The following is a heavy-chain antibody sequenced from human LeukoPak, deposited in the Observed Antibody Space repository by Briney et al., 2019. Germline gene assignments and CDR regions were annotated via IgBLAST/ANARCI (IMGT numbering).Heavy chain of an antibody. CDR2: ISGSGDRT. J-gene: IGHJ4*02. CDR3: ARPPSDNLLTGSLYYFDN. CDR1: GFSFSSCA. V-gene: IGHV3-23*01. Sequence: PGGSQRLSCAASGFSFSSCAMSWVRQAPGRGLEWVSGISGSGDRTDYADSVKGRFTISRDNSKNTLYLQINSLRAEDTAVYYCARPPSDNLLTGSLYYFDNWGQGTLVTVSS. D-gene: IGHD3-9*01.